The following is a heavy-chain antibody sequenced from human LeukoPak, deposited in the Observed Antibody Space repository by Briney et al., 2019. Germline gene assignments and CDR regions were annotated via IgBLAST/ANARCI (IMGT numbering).Heavy chain of an antibody. CDR3: ARHPELYFFDY. CDR2: FSYSGST. Sequence: PSETLSLTCTVSGASISSYYWSWIQQPPGKGLEWIGYFSYSGSTNYNPSLKSRVAISADTSKNQVSLTLSSVTAADTAVYYCARHPELYFFDYWGQGTLVTVSS. CDR1: GASISSYY. V-gene: IGHV4-59*08. D-gene: IGHD3-10*01. J-gene: IGHJ4*02.